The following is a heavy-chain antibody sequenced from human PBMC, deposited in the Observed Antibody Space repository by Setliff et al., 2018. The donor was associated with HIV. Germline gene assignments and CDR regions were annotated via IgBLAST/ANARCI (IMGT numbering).Heavy chain of an antibody. CDR3: ARRGGYYAPLVY. J-gene: IGHJ4*02. D-gene: IGHD3-10*01. CDR1: GGSISSRDSS. CDR2: IYSSGSP. V-gene: IGHV4-30-4*01. Sequence: ASETLSLTCYVSGGSISSRDSSWTWIRQPPGKGLEWIAHIYSSGSPYYNPSLKSRVTISVDTCKNQFSLKLSSVTAADTAVYYCARRGGYYAPLVYWGQGTLVTVSS.